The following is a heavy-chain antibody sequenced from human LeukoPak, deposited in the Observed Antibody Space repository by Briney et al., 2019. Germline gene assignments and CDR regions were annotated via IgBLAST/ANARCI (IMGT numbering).Heavy chain of an antibody. CDR2: IQQDGSDK. V-gene: IGHV3-7*01. Sequence: GGSLRLSCAASGFTFSSSWMSWVRQAPGKGLEWVANIQQDGSDKYYVDSVKGRFTISRDDAKNSLYLQMNSLRAEDTAVYYCARDLYRIVVVPHYFDYWGQGTLVTVSS. CDR3: ARDLYRIVVVPHYFDY. J-gene: IGHJ4*02. CDR1: GFTFSSSW. D-gene: IGHD3-22*01.